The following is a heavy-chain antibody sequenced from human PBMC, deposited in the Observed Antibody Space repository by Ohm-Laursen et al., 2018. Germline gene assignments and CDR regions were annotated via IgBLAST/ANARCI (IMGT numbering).Heavy chain of an antibody. V-gene: IGHV1-2*02. CDR3: ARDKGVGSYPLGGYYFDY. D-gene: IGHD1-26*01. CDR2: IHPNTGGT. CDR1: GYTFTGYY. Sequence: ASVKVSCKASGYTFTGYYMHWVRQAPGQGLEWMGWIHPNTGGTNYAQKFQGRVTMTRDTSTSTVYMELSSLRSEDTAVYYCARDKGVGSYPLGGYYFDYWGQGTLVTVSS. J-gene: IGHJ4*02.